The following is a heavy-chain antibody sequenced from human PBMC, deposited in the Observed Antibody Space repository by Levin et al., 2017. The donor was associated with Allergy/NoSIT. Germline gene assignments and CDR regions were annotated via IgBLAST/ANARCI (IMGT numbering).Heavy chain of an antibody. CDR3: ARGRIAAAGANDY. Sequence: GASVKVSCKASGYTFTGYYMHWVRQAPGQGLEWMGWINPNSGGTNYAQKFQGRVTMTRDTSISTAYMELSRLRSDDTAVYYCARGRIAAAGANDYWGQGTLVTVSS. CDR2: INPNSGGT. V-gene: IGHV1-2*02. J-gene: IGHJ4*02. CDR1: GYTFTGYY. D-gene: IGHD6-13*01.